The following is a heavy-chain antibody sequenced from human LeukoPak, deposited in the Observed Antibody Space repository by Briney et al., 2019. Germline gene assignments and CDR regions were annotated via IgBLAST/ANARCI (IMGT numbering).Heavy chain of an antibody. CDR3: ARQAGPYYMDV. Sequence: GGSLRLSCAASGFTFSSYAMHWVRQAPGKGLEWVAVISYDGSNKYYADSVKGRFTISRDNAKNSLYLQMSSLRAEDTAVYYCARQAGPYYMDVWGKGTTVTVSS. J-gene: IGHJ6*03. D-gene: IGHD6-13*01. V-gene: IGHV3-30*04. CDR1: GFTFSSYA. CDR2: ISYDGSNK.